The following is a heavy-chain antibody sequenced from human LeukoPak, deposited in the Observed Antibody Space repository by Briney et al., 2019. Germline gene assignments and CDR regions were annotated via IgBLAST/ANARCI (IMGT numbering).Heavy chain of an antibody. CDR2: IKTDGTST. CDR1: GFTFSSYW. D-gene: IGHD2-2*01. Sequence: GGSLRLSCAASGFTFSSYWMHWVRQAPGKGLVWVSRIKTDGTSTSYADSVKGRFTISRDNAKSTLYLQMNSLRAEDTAVYYCAXDLGYCXGTSCSGLDYWGQGTLVSVSS. V-gene: IGHV3-74*01. CDR3: AXDLGYCXGTSCSGLDY. J-gene: IGHJ4*02.